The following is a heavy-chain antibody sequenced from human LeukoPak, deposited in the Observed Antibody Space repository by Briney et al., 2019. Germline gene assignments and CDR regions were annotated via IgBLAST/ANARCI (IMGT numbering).Heavy chain of an antibody. V-gene: IGHV1-69*04. CDR2: IIPILGIA. D-gene: IGHD5-12*01. CDR3: ARDEKWLIDY. CDR1: GGTFSSYA. Sequence: ASVKVSCKASGGTFSSYAISWVRQAPGQGLEWMGRIIPILGIANYAQKFQGRVTMTTDISTSTAYMEVRSLRSDDTAVYYCARDEKWLIDYWGQGTLVTVSS. J-gene: IGHJ4*02.